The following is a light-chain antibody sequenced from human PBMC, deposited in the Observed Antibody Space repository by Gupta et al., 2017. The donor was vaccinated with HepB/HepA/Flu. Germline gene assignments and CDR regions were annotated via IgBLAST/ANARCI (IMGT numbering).Light chain of an antibody. Sequence: EIVLTQSPATLSLSPGERATISCRASQSVNSYLAWYQQKPGHEPRLLIYDASNRATGVPPRFISSGAGTDVSLIIISREPEDFAVYYCHQRSSWPDLTFGGGTKVEIK. J-gene: IGKJ4*01. CDR1: QSVNSY. CDR3: HQRSSWPDLT. CDR2: DAS. V-gene: IGKV3-11*01.